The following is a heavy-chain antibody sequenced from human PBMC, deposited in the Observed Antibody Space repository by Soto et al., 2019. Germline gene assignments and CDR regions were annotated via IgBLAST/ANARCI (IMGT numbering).Heavy chain of an antibody. CDR1: GFTFSSYS. CDR3: ARDLRGGSGSSPDYYYYGMDV. D-gene: IGHD3-10*01. Sequence: EVQLVESGGGLVKPGGSLRLSCAASGFTFSSYSMNWVRQAPGKGQEWVSSISSSSSYIYYADSVKGRFTISRDNAKNSLYLQMNSLRAEDTAVYYCARDLRGGSGSSPDYYYYGMDVWGQGTTVTVSS. CDR2: ISSSSSYI. V-gene: IGHV3-21*01. J-gene: IGHJ6*02.